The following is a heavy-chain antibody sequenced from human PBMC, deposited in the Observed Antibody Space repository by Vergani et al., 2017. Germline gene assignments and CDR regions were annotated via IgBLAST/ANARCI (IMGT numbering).Heavy chain of an antibody. CDR1: GGTFSSYA. J-gene: IGHJ6*02. V-gene: IGHV1-69*01. Sequence: QVQLVQSGAEVKKPGSSVKVSCKASGGTFSSYAISWVRQAPGQGLEWMGGIIPIFGTANYAQKFQGRVTITADESTSTAYMELSSLRSEDTAVYYCARGLIAAAANYYYYGMDVWGQGTTVTVSS. CDR3: ARGLIAAAANYYYYGMDV. CDR2: IIPIFGTA. D-gene: IGHD6-13*01.